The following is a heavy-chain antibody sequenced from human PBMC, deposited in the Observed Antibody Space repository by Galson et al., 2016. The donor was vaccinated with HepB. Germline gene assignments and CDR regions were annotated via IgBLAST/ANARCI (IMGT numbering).Heavy chain of an antibody. CDR3: AKDRALELRSGIDY. CDR2: ISYDGSYK. Sequence: SLRLSCAASGFTFTYYAMHWGRQAPGKGLEWVALISYDGSYKYYADSVKGRFTISRDNSENTLYLQLNSLRADDTAVYYCAKDRALELRSGIDYWGQGTLVTVSS. V-gene: IGHV3-30*18. J-gene: IGHJ4*02. CDR1: GFTFTYYA. D-gene: IGHD1-7*01.